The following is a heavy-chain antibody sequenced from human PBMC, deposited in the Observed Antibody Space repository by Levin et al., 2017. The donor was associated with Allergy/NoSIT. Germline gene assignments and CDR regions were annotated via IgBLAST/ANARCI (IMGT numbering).Heavy chain of an antibody. D-gene: IGHD3-22*01. CDR1: GVPITTGAYY. CDR3: ARANNRGYFFD. CDR2: VYYDGTT. J-gene: IGHJ4*02. V-gene: IGHV4-31*03. Sequence: PSETLSLTCTVSGVPITTGAYYWTWIRQKRGEGLEWIGHVYYDGTTYYNPSLRGRVFMSVDTSESHFSVNLDSLTAADTAIYYCARANNRGYFFDWGRGRLVTVSS.